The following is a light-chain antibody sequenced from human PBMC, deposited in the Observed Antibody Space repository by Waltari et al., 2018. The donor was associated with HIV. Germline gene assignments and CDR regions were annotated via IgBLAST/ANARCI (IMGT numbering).Light chain of an antibody. V-gene: IGLV2-8*01. CDR2: AVN. Sequence: QSALTQPPSASGSRGQSVTISCTGTSSAVGAYNYVSWYQQYPGMAPKLIISAVNKRPSGVPDRFSGSKSGNTAALTVSGLQAEDEADLYCSSYAGSAVVFGGGTKLTVL. CDR3: SSYAGSAVV. CDR1: SSAVGAYNY. J-gene: IGLJ2*01.